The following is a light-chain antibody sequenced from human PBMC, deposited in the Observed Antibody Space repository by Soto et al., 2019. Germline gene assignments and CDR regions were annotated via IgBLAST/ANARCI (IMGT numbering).Light chain of an antibody. CDR3: QQRTSWPIT. CDR1: QSVSTY. J-gene: IGKJ5*01. CDR2: DAS. Sequence: EIVLTQSPATLSSSPGERATLSCRASQSVSTYLAWYQQKPGQAPRLLIYDASNRAADIPARFSGSGSGTDFTLTISSLESEDFAVYYCQQRTSWPITFGQGTRLEI. V-gene: IGKV3-11*01.